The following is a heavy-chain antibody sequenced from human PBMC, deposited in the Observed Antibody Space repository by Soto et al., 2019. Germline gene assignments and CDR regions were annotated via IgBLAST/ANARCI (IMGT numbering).Heavy chain of an antibody. CDR2: ISGSGGST. J-gene: IGHJ6*02. CDR1: GFTFSSYA. V-gene: IGHV3-23*01. CDR3: ATDYYDSSGYYYDSYYYYYGMDV. Sequence: PGGSLRLSCAASGFTFSSYAMSWVRQAPGKGLEWVSAISGSGGSTYYADSVKGRFTISRDNSKNTLYLQMNSLRAEDTAVYYCATDYYDSSGYYYDSYYYYYGMDVWGQGTTVTVSS. D-gene: IGHD3-22*01.